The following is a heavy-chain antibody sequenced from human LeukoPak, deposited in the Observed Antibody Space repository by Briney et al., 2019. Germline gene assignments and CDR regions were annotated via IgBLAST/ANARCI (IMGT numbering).Heavy chain of an antibody. Sequence: GGSLRLSCAASGFTFRSYGMHWVRQAPGKGLEWVAVIWYDGSNKLYADSVKGRFTISRDNSKNTLYLQMNSLRADDTAVYYCARERGDCGGVCYYGMDVWGQGTTVTVFS. D-gene: IGHD3-10*01. CDR3: ARERGDCGGVCYYGMDV. V-gene: IGHV3-33*01. CDR1: GFTFRSYG. CDR2: IWYDGSNK. J-gene: IGHJ6*02.